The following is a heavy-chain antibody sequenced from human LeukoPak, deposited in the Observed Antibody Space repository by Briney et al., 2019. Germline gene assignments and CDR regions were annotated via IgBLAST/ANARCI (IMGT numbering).Heavy chain of an antibody. CDR2: VYYSGNT. J-gene: IGHJ4*02. CDR3: ARQNRRYYDSSGYYYGSSLYYFDY. Sequence: SETLTLTCTVSGGSIINSGYYWGCIRQPPGKGLEWLGSVYYSGNTYYNPSLESRVTISVDTSKNQFSLKLSSVTAADTAVYYCARQNRRYYDSSGYYYGSSLYYFDYWGQGTLVTVSS. D-gene: IGHD3-22*01. V-gene: IGHV4-39*01. CDR1: GGSIINSGYY.